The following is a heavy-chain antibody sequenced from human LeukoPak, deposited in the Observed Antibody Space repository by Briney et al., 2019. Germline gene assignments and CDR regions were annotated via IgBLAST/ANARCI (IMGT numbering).Heavy chain of an antibody. V-gene: IGHV4-34*01. J-gene: IGHJ2*01. D-gene: IGHD3-22*01. CDR1: GGSFSGYY. Sequence: SETLSLTCAVYGGSFSGYYWSWIRQPPGKGLEWIGEINHSGSTNYNPSLKSRVTISVDASKNQFSLKLSSVTAADTAVYYCARGPTMIVVVPRGRYFDLWGRGTLVTASS. CDR3: ARGPTMIVVVPRGRYFDL. CDR2: INHSGST.